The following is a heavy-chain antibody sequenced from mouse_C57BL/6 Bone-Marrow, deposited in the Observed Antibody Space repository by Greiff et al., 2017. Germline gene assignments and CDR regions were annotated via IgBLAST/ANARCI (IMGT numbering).Heavy chain of an antibody. CDR2: ISYSGST. V-gene: IGHV3-1*01. CDR1: GYSITSGYD. Sequence: EVKLLESGPGIVKPSQSLSLTCTVTGYSITSGYDWHWLRHFPGNKLDWMGYISYSGSTNYHSSLKSRIPITHDTSKNHFFLKLNSVTTEDTATYYCARGGSYPYYFDYWGQGTTLTVSS. J-gene: IGHJ2*01. D-gene: IGHD1-1*02. CDR3: ARGGSYPYYFDY.